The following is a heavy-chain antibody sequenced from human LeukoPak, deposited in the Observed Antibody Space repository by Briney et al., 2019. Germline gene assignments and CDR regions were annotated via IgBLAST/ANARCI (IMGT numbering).Heavy chain of an antibody. CDR1: GGSFSGYY. Sequence: PSETLSLTCAVYGGSFSGYYWSWIRQPPGKGLEWIGEINHSGSTNYNPSLKSRVTISVDTSKNQFSLKLSSVTAADTAVYYCAREVKRSGYYHGSGTFGLTQNWSDPWGQGTLVTVSS. CDR3: AREVKRSGYYHGSGTFGLTQNWSDP. D-gene: IGHD3-10*01. CDR2: INHSGST. V-gene: IGHV4-34*01. J-gene: IGHJ5*02.